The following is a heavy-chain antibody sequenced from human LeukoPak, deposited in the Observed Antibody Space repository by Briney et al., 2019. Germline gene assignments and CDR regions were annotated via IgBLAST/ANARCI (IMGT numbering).Heavy chain of an antibody. CDR2: ISRSSSTI. Sequence: GGSLRLSCAGSGFTFCSYYMIWDRPAPGHGRKWVSYISRSSSTIYYADSVKGRFTISRDNAKNALYLQMNSLRDEDTAVYYCARDQFYAVDIWGQGTMVTVSS. V-gene: IGHV3-48*02. CDR1: GFTFCSYY. J-gene: IGHJ3*02. CDR3: ARDQFYAVDI.